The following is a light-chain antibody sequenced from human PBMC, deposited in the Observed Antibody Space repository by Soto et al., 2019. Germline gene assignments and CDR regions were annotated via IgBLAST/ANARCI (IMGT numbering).Light chain of an antibody. CDR3: QQYGSSPPWT. V-gene: IGKV3-20*01. Sequence: EIALTQSPGTLSLSPGERATLSCRASQSVSSSYLAWYQQKPGQAPRLLIYGASSRAPGIPDRFSSSGSGTDFTVTINRLEPEDFAVYYCQQYGSSPPWTFGQGTKVEIK. CDR2: GAS. CDR1: QSVSSSY. J-gene: IGKJ1*01.